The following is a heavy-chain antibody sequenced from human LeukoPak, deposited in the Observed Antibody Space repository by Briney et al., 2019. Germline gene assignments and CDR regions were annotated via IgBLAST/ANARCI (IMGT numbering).Heavy chain of an antibody. Sequence: SQTLSLTCAISGDSVSRNSAAWNWIRQSPSRGLEWLGRTYYRSKWYNDYAVSVESRITINPDTSKNQFSLQLNSVTPEDTAVYYCARAGSMRYYYYYGMDVWGQGTTVTVSS. CDR3: ARAGSMRYYYYYGMDV. J-gene: IGHJ6*02. V-gene: IGHV6-1*01. CDR2: TYYRSKWYN. CDR1: GDSVSRNSAA.